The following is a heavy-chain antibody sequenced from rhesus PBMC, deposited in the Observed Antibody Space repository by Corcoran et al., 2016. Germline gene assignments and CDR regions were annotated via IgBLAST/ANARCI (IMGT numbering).Heavy chain of an antibody. D-gene: IGHD3-16*01. J-gene: IGHJ4*01. V-gene: IGHV4S10*01. CDR2: IYGSSTRT. CDR1: GGSISDSYR. Sequence: QVQLQESGPGVVKPSETLSLTCAVSGGSISDSYRWSWIRQPPGKGLEWIGYIYGSSTRTNSNPSLKSRVTISKATSKNQFSLKLSSVTAADTAVYYCAREGAYSGSFSFDYWGQGVLVTVSS. CDR3: AREGAYSGSFSFDY.